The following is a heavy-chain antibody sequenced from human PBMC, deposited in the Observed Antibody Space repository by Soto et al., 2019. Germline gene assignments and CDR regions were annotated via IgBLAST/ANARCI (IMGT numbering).Heavy chain of an antibody. V-gene: IGHV3-9*01. CDR1: GFNFDDYA. CDR2: ISWESGSI. J-gene: IGHJ3*01. CDR3: ARGDRGGFDL. D-gene: IGHD3-10*01. Sequence: PGGSLRLSCAASGFNFDDYAMHWVRQIPGKGLEWVSGISWESGSIGYADSVKGRFSISRDNARNTVSLQMSSLRAEDTAIYYCARGDRGGFDLWGHGTVVTVSS.